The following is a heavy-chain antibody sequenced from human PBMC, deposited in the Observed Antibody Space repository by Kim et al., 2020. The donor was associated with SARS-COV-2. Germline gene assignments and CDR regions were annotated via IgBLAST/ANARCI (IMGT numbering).Heavy chain of an antibody. CDR1: GGFVSTSGYF. CDR3: ARLAKSAERYFDL. Sequence: SETLSLTCSVSGGFVSTSGYFWAWIRQPQGRGREGMGRIFYRGSTFYSPSLKGRVTISVDLSWNHFSLTLRSATAADMGVYYCARLAKSAERYFDLWGRGTLVTVSS. CDR2: IFYRGST. J-gene: IGHJ2*01. V-gene: IGHV4-39*02.